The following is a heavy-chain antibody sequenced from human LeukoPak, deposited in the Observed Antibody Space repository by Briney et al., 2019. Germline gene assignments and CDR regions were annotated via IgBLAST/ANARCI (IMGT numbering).Heavy chain of an antibody. CDR3: ASQGRGAFDI. CDR1: GGSISSYY. J-gene: IGHJ3*02. CDR2: ISGSGDNT. V-gene: IGHV3-23*01. D-gene: IGHD3-10*01. Sequence: ETLSLTCTVSGGSISSYYWSWVRQAPGKGLEWVSAISGSGDNTYYADSVKGRFNISRDSSKNTLYLQMSSLRVEDTAVYYCASQGRGAFDIWGQGTMVTVSS.